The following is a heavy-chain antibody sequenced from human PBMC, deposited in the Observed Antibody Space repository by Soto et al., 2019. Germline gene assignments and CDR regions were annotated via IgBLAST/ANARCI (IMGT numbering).Heavy chain of an antibody. CDR3: VCGRGATGYYPDRLAV. V-gene: IGHV1-8*01. Sequence: GASVKVSCKESGYTFTSYEMNWVRQANGQGLEWRGWMNPESGNTGYAQKFQGRVTMTRNTSRSTAYMELSSIRSEATTVYYRVCGRGATGYYPDRLAVWGQGTTDPGSS. D-gene: IGHD1-26*01. CDR2: MNPESGNT. CDR1: GYTFTSYE. J-gene: IGHJ6*02.